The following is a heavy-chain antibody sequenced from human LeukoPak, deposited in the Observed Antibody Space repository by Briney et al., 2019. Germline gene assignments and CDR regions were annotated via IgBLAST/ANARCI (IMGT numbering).Heavy chain of an antibody. CDR2: INHSGST. J-gene: IGHJ4*02. CDR3: ARGGGGWYIDY. V-gene: IGHV4-34*01. CDR1: GVSFSGYY. D-gene: IGHD6-19*01. Sequence: PSETLSLTCAVYGVSFSGYYWSWIRQPPGKGLEWIGEINHSGSTNYNPSLESRVTISVDTSKNQFSLKLSSVTAADTAVYYCARGGGGWYIDYWGQGTLVTVSS.